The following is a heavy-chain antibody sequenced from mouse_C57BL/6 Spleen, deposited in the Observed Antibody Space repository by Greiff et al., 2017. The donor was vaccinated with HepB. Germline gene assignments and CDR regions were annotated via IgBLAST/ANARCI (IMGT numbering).Heavy chain of an antibody. CDR2: INPSSGYT. V-gene: IGHV1-4*01. D-gene: IGHD1-1*01. CDR1: GYTFTSYT. Sequence: VQLQQSGAELARPGASVKMSCKASGYTFTSYTMHWVKQRPGQGLEWIGYINPSSGYTKYNQKFKDKATLTADKSSSTAYMQLSSLTSEDSAVYYCARSGTVVAKDAMDYWGQGTSVTVSS. J-gene: IGHJ4*01. CDR3: ARSGTVVAKDAMDY.